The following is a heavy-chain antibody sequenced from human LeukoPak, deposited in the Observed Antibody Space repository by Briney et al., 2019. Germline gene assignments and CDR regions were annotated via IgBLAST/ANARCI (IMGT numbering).Heavy chain of an antibody. CDR2: MNHSGRT. CDR1: GGSFSGYY. V-gene: IGHV4-34*01. CDR3: ARGVKPLGYCSSTSCYTRSYYFDY. J-gene: IGHJ4*02. D-gene: IGHD2-2*02. Sequence: SETLSLTCAVYGGSFSGYYWSWIRQAPGKGLEWIGEMNHSGRTNYNPSLKSRVTISVDTSKNQFSLKLSSVTAADTAVYYCARGVKPLGYCSSTSCYTRSYYFDYWGQGTLVTVSS.